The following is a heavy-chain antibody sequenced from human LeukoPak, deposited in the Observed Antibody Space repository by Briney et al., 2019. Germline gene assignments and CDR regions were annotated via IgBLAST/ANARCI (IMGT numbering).Heavy chain of an antibody. J-gene: IGHJ4*02. CDR2: ISGSGGST. CDR3: ARAAAGVRNFDY. D-gene: IGHD6-13*01. CDR1: GFTFSSYA. V-gene: IGHV3-23*01. Sequence: GGSLRLSCAASGFTFSSYAMSWVRQAPGKGLEWVSAISGSGGSTYYADSVKGRFTISRDNAKNSLYLQMNSLRAEDTAVYYCARAAAGVRNFDYWGQGTLVTVSS.